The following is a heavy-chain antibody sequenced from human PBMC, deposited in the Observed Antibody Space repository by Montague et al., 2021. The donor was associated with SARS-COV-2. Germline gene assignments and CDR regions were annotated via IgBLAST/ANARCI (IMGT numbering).Heavy chain of an antibody. V-gene: IGHV4-39*07. CDR3: AKDGEALAWGTFDI. CDR2: VDYSGLT. J-gene: IGHJ3*02. Sequence: SETLSLTCTVSRGSISSHNYFWAWIRQPPGKGLEWIGSVDYSGLTFYSPSLESRVTISVDTSKKQFSLKVNSVTAADTAVYYCAKDGEALAWGTFDIWGQGTMVTVSS. D-gene: IGHD3-10*01. CDR1: RGSISSHNYF.